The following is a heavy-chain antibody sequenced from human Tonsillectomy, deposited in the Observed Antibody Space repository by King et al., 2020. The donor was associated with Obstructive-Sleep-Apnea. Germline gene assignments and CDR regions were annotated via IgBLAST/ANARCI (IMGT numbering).Heavy chain of an antibody. CDR1: GFTFGDYA. V-gene: IGHV3-49*03. CDR3: IRARRYFDWLPLAPDAFDI. Sequence: VQLVESGGGLVQPGRSLRLSCTASGFTFGDYAMSWFRQAPGKGLEWVGFIRSKAYGGTTEYAASVKGRFTISRDDSKSIAFLQMNNLKTEDTAGYYCIRARRYFDWLPLAPDAFDIWGQGTMVTVSS. CDR2: IRSKAYGGTT. J-gene: IGHJ3*02. D-gene: IGHD3-9*01.